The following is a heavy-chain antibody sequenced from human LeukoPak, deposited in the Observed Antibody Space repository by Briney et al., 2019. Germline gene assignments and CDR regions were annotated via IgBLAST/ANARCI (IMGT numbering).Heavy chain of an antibody. CDR2: ISGSGDST. CDR1: GFTFSIHG. V-gene: IGHV3-23*01. J-gene: IGHJ4*02. Sequence: PGGSLRLSCAASGFTFSIHGMNWVRQAPGRGLEWVSAISGSGDSTYYADSVKGRFTISRDNSKNTLYLQMNSLRAEDTALYYCAKENPHNDYWGQGTLVTVSS. CDR3: AKENPHNDY.